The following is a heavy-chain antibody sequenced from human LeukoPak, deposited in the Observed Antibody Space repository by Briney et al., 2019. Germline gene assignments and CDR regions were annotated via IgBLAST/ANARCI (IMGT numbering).Heavy chain of an antibody. CDR2: IYYSGST. CDR1: GGSISSGGYY. V-gene: IGHV4-31*03. J-gene: IGHJ6*02. CDR3: ARDLPTYGMDV. Sequence: SETLSLNCTVSGGSISSGGYYWSWIRQHPGKGLEWIGYIYYSGSTYYNPSLKSRVTISVDTSKNQFSLKLSSVTAADTAVYYCARDLPTYGMDVWGQGTTVTVSS.